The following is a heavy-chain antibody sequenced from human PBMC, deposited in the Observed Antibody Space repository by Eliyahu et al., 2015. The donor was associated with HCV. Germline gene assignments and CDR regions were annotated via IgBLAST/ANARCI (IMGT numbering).Heavy chain of an antibody. Sequence: EVQLVESGGGLVKPGGSLRXSCXGXGXTFSNAWMSWVRQAPGKGLEWVGRIKSKTDGGTTDYAAPVRGRFTISRDDSRNTLYLQMSSLKTDDTAVYYCTGAPGYFDYWGQGTLVTVSS. V-gene: IGHV3-15*01. CDR1: GXTFSNAW. CDR2: IKSKTDGGTT. CDR3: TGAPGYFDY. J-gene: IGHJ4*02.